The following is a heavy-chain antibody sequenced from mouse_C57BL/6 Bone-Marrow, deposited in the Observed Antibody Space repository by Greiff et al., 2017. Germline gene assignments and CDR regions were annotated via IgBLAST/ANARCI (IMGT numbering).Heavy chain of an antibody. D-gene: IGHD2-1*01. J-gene: IGHJ4*01. CDR1: GFTFSDYY. V-gene: IGHV5-16*01. Sequence: DVKLVESEGGLVQPGSSMKLSCTASGFTFSDYYMAWVRQVPEKGLEWVANINYDGSSTYYLDSLKSRFIISRDNAKNILYLQMSSLKSEDTATYYCAREGSYGNFYAMDYWGQGTSVTVSS. CDR2: INYDGSST. CDR3: AREGSYGNFYAMDY.